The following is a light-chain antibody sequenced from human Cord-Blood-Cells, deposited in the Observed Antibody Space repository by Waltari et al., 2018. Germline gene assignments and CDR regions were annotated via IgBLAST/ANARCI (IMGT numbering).Light chain of an antibody. Sequence: DIQMTQSPSSLSASVGDSVTITCRASQSISSYLNWYQHKPGKAPKLLIYAASSLQSGVPSRLSGSGSGTDFTLTISSLQPEDFATYYCQQSYSTPYSFGQGTKLEIK. J-gene: IGKJ2*03. CDR3: QQSYSTPYS. CDR1: QSISSY. V-gene: IGKV1-39*01. CDR2: AAS.